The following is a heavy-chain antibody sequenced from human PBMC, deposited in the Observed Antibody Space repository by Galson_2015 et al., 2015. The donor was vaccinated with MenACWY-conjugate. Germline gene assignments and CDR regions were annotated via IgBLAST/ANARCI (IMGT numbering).Heavy chain of an antibody. D-gene: IGHD4-17*01. Sequence: ETLSLTCTVSGASMSNYSWTWIRQSPGKGLEWIGHIYHSGATNYNPSLQSRVTISADASKDQISLNLASVSAADTAVYYCARRATTGWFDPWGQGTTVTVSS. V-gene: IGHV4-59*13. CDR1: GASMSNYS. CDR3: ARRATTGWFDP. CDR2: IYHSGAT. J-gene: IGHJ5*01.